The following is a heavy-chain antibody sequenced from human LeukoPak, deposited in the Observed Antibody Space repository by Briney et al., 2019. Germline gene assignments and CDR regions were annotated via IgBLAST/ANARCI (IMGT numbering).Heavy chain of an antibody. D-gene: IGHD4/OR15-4a*01. J-gene: IGHJ3*02. V-gene: IGHV3-21*01. CDR1: GVTFSSYW. CDR3: ARVRFAGPQAFDI. CDR2: ISSSSTYI. Sequence: GGSLRLSCAASGVTFSSYWMHWVRQAPGKGLEWVSSISSSSTYINYADSVKGRFTISRDNAKNSMALQMNSLRAEDTAVYYCARVRFAGPQAFDIWGQGTMVTVAS.